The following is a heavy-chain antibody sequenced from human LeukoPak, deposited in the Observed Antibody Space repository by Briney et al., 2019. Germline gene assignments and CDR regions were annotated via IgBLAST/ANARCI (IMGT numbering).Heavy chain of an antibody. Sequence: SETLSLTCTVSGGSISSGDYYWSWIRQPPGKGLEWIGYIYYSGSTYYNPSLKSRVTISVDTSKNQFSLKLSSVTAADTAVYYCARVEKAYGYSPSVFDYWGQGTLVTVSS. D-gene: IGHD5-18*01. CDR2: IYYSGST. CDR1: GGSISSGDYY. CDR3: ARVEKAYGYSPSVFDY. J-gene: IGHJ4*02. V-gene: IGHV4-30-4*01.